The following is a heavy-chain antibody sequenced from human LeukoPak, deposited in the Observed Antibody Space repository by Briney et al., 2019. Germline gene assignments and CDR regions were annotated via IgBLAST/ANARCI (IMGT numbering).Heavy chain of an antibody. D-gene: IGHD2-15*01. CDR3: VRMSGYCSGGSCYGNNWFDP. Sequence: ASVKVSCKASGYTFTSYDINWVRQATGQGLEWMGWMNPNSGNTGYAQKFQGRVTITADDSTSTAYMDLSSLRSEDTAVYYCVRMSGYCSGGSCYGNNWFDPWGQGTLVTVSS. J-gene: IGHJ5*02. CDR1: GYTFTSYD. CDR2: MNPNSGNT. V-gene: IGHV1-8*03.